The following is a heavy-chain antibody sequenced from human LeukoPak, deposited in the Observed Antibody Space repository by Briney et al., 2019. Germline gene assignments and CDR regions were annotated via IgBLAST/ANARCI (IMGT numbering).Heavy chain of an antibody. CDR1: GYTFTSYS. CDR3: ARAYLSGYNPLDY. J-gene: IGHJ4*02. CDR2: ISTYKGNT. D-gene: IGHD3-9*01. Sequence: GASVKVSCKASGYTFTSYSINWVRQAPGQGLEWMGWISTYKGNTYYAQNLQGRVTVTTDTSTNTAYMELRSLRSDDTAVYYCARAYLSGYNPLDYWGQGTLVTVSS. V-gene: IGHV1-18*01.